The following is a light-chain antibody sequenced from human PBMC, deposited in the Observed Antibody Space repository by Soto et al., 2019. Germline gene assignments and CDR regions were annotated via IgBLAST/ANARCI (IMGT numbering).Light chain of an antibody. CDR3: CSYATSNTYV. V-gene: IGLV2-23*02. J-gene: IGLJ1*01. CDR2: EVS. CDR1: SSDVGTFNL. Sequence: QSVLTQPASVSGSPGQSITISCTGTSSDVGTFNLVSWYQQHPGKGPKLLISEVSKWPSGVSNRFSGSKSGNTASLTISGLQAEDEADYYCCSYATSNTYVFGTGTKLTVL.